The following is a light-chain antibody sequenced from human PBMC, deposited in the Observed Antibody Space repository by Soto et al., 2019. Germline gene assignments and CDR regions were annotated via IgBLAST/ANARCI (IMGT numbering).Light chain of an antibody. V-gene: IGKV3-20*01. J-gene: IGKJ1*01. CDR1: ESVTNY. CDR3: QQYGSSPQT. Sequence: EIVLTQSPATLSLSPGERGTLSCRASESVTNYLAWYQQKPGQAPRLLVYDVSNRATGTPDRFSGSGSGTDFTLTISRLEPEDFAVYYCQQYGSSPQTFGQGTKVDIK. CDR2: DVS.